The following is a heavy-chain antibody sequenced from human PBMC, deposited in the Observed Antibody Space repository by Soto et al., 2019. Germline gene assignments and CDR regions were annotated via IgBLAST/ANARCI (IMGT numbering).Heavy chain of an antibody. J-gene: IGHJ4*02. D-gene: IGHD2-15*01. CDR2: ISYDGSNK. CDR1: GFTFSSYG. V-gene: IGHV3-30*18. Sequence: GGSLRLSCAASGFTFSSYGMHWVRQAPGKGLEWVAVISYDGSNKYYADSVKGRFTISRDNSKNTLYLQMNSLRAEDTAVYYCAKDSPGYCSGGSCYSTKLDYWGQGTLVTVSS. CDR3: AKDSPGYCSGGSCYSTKLDY.